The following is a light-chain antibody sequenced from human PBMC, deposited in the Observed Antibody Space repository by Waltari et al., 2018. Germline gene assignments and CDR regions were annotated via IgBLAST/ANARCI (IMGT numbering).Light chain of an antibody. CDR3: YSTDSSGHDRV. V-gene: IGLV3-10*01. CDR1: ALPKQY. CDR2: EDS. J-gene: IGLJ3*02. Sequence: SYELTQPPSVSVSPGQTARITCSGDALPKQYAYWYQQKSGQAPVLVIYEDSKRPSGIPERFSGSSSGTTATLTISGAQVEDEADYYCYSTDSSGHDRVFGGGTKLTVL.